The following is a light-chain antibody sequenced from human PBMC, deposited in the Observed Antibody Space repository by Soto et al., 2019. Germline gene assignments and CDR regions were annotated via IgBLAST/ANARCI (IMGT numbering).Light chain of an antibody. V-gene: IGLV2-14*01. CDR3: SSHTSGNTRV. J-gene: IGLJ1*01. Sequence: QSVLNQPASVSGSPGQSIAISCTGTSSDVGGYDYVSWYQQHPDKAPKLMIYEVTKRPSGVYNRFSGSKSGNTASLTISGLQPEDEADYYCSSHTSGNTRVFGSGTKVTVL. CDR2: EVT. CDR1: SSDVGGYDY.